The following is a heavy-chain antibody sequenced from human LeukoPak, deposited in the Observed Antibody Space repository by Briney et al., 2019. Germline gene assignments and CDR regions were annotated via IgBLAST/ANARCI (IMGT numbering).Heavy chain of an antibody. CDR3: ARDSLYSSSYWFDP. CDR1: GYTFTSYG. CDR2: ISAYNGNT. J-gene: IGHJ5*02. V-gene: IGHV1-18*01. Sequence: ASVKVSCKASGYTFTSYGISWVRQAPGQGLEWMGWISAYNGNTNYAQKLQGRVTMTTDTSTSTAYMELRSLRSDDTAVYYCARDSLYSSSYWFDPWGQGTLVTVSS. D-gene: IGHD6-6*01.